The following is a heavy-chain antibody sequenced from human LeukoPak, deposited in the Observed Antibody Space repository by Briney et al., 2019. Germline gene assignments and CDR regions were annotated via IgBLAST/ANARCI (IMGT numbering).Heavy chain of an antibody. D-gene: IGHD3-22*01. CDR3: ARDTSPYDSSGYVFDY. V-gene: IGHV3-23*01. CDR2: ISGSGGST. CDR1: GFTFSSYA. Sequence: GGSLRLSCAASGFTFSSYAMSWVRQAPGKGLEWVSAISGSGGSTYYADSVKGRFTISRDNSKHTLYLQMNSLRAEDTAVYYCARDTSPYDSSGYVFDYWGQGTLVTVSS. J-gene: IGHJ4*02.